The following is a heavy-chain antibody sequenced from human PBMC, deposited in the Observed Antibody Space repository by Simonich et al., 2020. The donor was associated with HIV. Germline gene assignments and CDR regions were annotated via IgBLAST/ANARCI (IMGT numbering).Heavy chain of an antibody. J-gene: IGHJ4*02. D-gene: IGHD6-13*01. CDR1: GFTFSSYW. Sequence: EVQLVESGGGLVQPGGSLRLSCAASGFTFSSYWMTWVRQAPGKGLEWVANINQDGRQKYYVDSVKGRFTITRDNAKYSLYLQMNSLRAEDTAVYYCARDRSTHSSWYADYWGQGTLVTVSS. CDR2: INQDGRQK. V-gene: IGHV3-7*01. CDR3: ARDRSTHSSWYADY.